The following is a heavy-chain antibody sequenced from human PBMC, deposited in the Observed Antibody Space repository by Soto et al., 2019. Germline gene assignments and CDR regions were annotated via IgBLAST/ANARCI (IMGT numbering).Heavy chain of an antibody. CDR2: INSDGSST. D-gene: IGHD2-8*01. CDR3: ARVLRGLYKSYYYYYGMDV. V-gene: IGHV3-74*01. Sequence: GGSLRLSCAASGFTFSSYWMHWVRQAPGKGLVWVSRINSDGSSTSYADSVKGRFTISRDNAKNTLYLQMNSLRAEDTAVYYCARVLRGLYKSYYYYYGMDVWGQGTTVTSP. CDR1: GFTFSSYW. J-gene: IGHJ6*02.